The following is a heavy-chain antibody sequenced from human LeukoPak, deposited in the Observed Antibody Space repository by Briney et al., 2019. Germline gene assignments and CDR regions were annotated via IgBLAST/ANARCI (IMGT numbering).Heavy chain of an antibody. Sequence: AGGSLRLSCAASGFAFAPYWMTWVRQAPGKGLKYVATMNRDGSEKYYVDSVKGRFTISRDNSKNSLYLQMDSLIAEDTAVYYCARGIEEWLYLYYWGQGALVTVAS. CDR3: ARGIEEWLYLYY. V-gene: IGHV3-7*04. D-gene: IGHD3-3*01. CDR1: GFAFAPYW. J-gene: IGHJ4*02. CDR2: MNRDGSEK.